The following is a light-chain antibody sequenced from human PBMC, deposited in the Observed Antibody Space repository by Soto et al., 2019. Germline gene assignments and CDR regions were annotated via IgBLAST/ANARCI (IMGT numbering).Light chain of an antibody. V-gene: IGKV3-20*01. CDR1: RSINSNF. CDR3: QQYISSPLT. J-gene: IGKJ4*01. Sequence: EIVMTQYPGTLSLSPGEGYILSCMASRSINSNFLAWYQQKPGQAPSLLTYGAYSRATDVTDRFSASGSGTDFALTISRLEPEDVAVYYCQQYISSPLTFGGGTKVDIK. CDR2: GAY.